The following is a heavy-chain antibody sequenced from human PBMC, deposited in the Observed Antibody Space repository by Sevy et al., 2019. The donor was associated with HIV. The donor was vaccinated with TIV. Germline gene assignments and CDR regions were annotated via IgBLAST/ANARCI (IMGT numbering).Heavy chain of an antibody. Sequence: ASVKVSCKASGYIFTDYYIHWVRQAPGQGLEWMARINSDSGVTNYAQKFQGEVTVTRDTSLSTAYLELTRLKSNDTAIYYCARLTTQPTSDLYGMDVWGQGTTVTVSS. D-gene: IGHD4-17*01. CDR3: ARLTTQPTSDLYGMDV. CDR1: GYIFTDYY. CDR2: INSDSGVT. V-gene: IGHV1-2*06. J-gene: IGHJ6*02.